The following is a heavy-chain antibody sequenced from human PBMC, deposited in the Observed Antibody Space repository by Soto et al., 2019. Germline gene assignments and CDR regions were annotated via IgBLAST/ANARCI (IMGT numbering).Heavy chain of an antibody. CDR2: LYWDDDK. Sequence: QITLKESGPTLVRPAQTLTLTCDFSGFSLSTYHMGVAWIRQPPGKALEWLALLYWDDDKRYIPSLKDRLAISNDTSNIQVVLTITNIDPGDSATYFCAHAGDYDLLTFDHWGPGTLVTVSS. J-gene: IGHJ4*01. V-gene: IGHV2-5*02. D-gene: IGHD4-17*01. CDR1: GFSLSTYHMG. CDR3: AHAGDYDLLTFDH.